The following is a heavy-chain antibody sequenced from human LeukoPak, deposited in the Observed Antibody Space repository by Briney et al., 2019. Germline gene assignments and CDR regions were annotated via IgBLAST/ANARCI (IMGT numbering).Heavy chain of an antibody. CDR3: ARRYGSSGWSYPWGY. Sequence: GESLKISCKGSGYSFTSYWIGWVRQMPGKGLEWMGIIHPGDSDTRYSPSFQGQVTISADKSISTAYLQWNSLKASDTAMYYCARRYGSSGWSYPWGYWGQGTLVTVSS. V-gene: IGHV5-51*01. CDR2: IHPGDSDT. J-gene: IGHJ4*02. CDR1: GYSFTSYW. D-gene: IGHD6-19*01.